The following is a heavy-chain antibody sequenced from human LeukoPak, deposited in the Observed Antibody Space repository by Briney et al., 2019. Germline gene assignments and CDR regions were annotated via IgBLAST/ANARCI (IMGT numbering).Heavy chain of an antibody. Sequence: GESLQISCKGSGYRLTSYWIGWVRQMPGKGLEWMGIIYPGDSDTRYSPSFQGQVTISADKSISTAYLQWRSLKASDSAMYYCARQAAAGIYWGQGTLVTVSS. CDR3: ARQAAAGIY. D-gene: IGHD2-2*01. CDR1: GYRLTSYW. CDR2: IYPGDSDT. J-gene: IGHJ4*02. V-gene: IGHV5-51*01.